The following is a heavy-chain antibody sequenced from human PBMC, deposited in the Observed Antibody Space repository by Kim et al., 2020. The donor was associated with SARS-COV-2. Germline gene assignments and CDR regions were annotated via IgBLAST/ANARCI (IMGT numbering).Heavy chain of an antibody. CDR2: ISSNGGST. Sequence: GGSLRLSCSASGFTFSSYAMHWVRQAPGKGLEYVSAISSNGGSTYYADSVKGRFTISRDNSKNTLYLQMRSLRAEDTAVYYCVKDNAWDYYDSSGPTVYWGQGTLVTVSS. J-gene: IGHJ4*02. D-gene: IGHD3-22*01. V-gene: IGHV3-64D*09. CDR1: GFTFSSYA. CDR3: VKDNAWDYYDSSGPTVY.